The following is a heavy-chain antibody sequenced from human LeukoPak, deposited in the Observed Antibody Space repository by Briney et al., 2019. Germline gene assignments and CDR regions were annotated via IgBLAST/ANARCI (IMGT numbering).Heavy chain of an antibody. Sequence: KPSETLSLTCAVYGGSFSGYYWSWIRQPPGKGLEWIGEINHSGSTNYNPSLKSRVTISVDTSKNQFSLKLSSVTAADTAVYYCARARRQWLQAYYFDYWGQGTLVTVPS. CDR1: GGSFSGYY. J-gene: IGHJ4*02. D-gene: IGHD6-19*01. CDR3: ARARRQWLQAYYFDY. CDR2: INHSGST. V-gene: IGHV4-34*01.